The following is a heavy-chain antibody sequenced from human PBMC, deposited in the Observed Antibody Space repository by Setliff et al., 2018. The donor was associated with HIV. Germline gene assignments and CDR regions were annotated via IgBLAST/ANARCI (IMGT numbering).Heavy chain of an antibody. Sequence: SETLSLTCTVSGGSISSSSYYWGWIRQPPGKGLEWIGSIYYSGSTYYNPSLKSRVTISVDTSKNQFSLKVNSVTAADTAVYYCARARRAGSGPKYFQHWGQGTLVTVSS. CDR2: IYYSGST. CDR1: GGSISSSSYY. D-gene: IGHD2-15*01. V-gene: IGHV4-39*01. CDR3: ARARRAGSGPKYFQH. J-gene: IGHJ1*01.